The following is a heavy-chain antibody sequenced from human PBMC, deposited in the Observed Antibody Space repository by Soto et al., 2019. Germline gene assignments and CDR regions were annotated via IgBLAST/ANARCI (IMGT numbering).Heavy chain of an antibody. CDR2: MNPNSGNI. D-gene: IGHD6-13*01. J-gene: IGHJ4*02. CDR1: GYTFTSYD. CDR3: ARGGGIAAAGQGDFDY. V-gene: IGHV1-8*01. Sequence: QVQLVQSGAEVKKPGASVKVSCKASGYTFTSYDINWVRQATGQGLEWMGWMNPNSGNIGYTQKFQGRVTMTRNTSISTAYMELSSLRSEDTAVYYCARGGGIAAAGQGDFDYWGQGTLVTVSS.